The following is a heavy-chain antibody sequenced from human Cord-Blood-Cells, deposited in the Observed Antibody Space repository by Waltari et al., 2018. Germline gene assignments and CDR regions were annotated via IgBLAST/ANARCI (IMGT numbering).Heavy chain of an antibody. D-gene: IGHD3-3*01. CDR2: NYYSGST. J-gene: IGHJ4*02. CDR1: GGSISSYY. Sequence: QVQLQESGTGLVKPSETLSLTCTVSGGSISSYYWSWIRQPPGKGLEWIGYNYYSGSTNYNPSLKSRFTISVDTSKNQFSLKLSSVTAADTAVYYCARSPEYYDFWSGYRYFDYWGQGTLVTVSS. CDR3: ARSPEYYDFWSGYRYFDY. V-gene: IGHV4-59*01.